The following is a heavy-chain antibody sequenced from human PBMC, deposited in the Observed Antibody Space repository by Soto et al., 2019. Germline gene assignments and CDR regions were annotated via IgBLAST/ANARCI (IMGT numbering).Heavy chain of an antibody. J-gene: IGHJ4*02. CDR1: GGSISSGGYS. CDR2: IYHGGST. Sequence: QLQLQESGSGLVKPSQTLSLTCAVSGGSISSGGYSWSWIRQPPGKGLEWIGYIYHGGSTYYNPSLKSRITISVDRSKNQFSLKLSSVTAADTAVYYCASCFWSGYHVWGQGTLVTVSS. V-gene: IGHV4-30-2*01. CDR3: ASCFWSGYHV. D-gene: IGHD3-3*01.